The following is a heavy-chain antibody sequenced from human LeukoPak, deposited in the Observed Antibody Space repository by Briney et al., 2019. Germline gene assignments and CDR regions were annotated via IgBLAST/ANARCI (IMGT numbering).Heavy chain of an antibody. CDR1: GGSISGYY. J-gene: IGHJ6*02. Sequence: SETLSLTCTVSGGSISGYYWSWIRQPPGKGLEWIGYIYYSGSTNYNPSLKSRVTISVDTSKNQFSLKLSSVTAADTAVYYCARDQGSGYSCYYGMDVWGQGTTVTVSS. CDR3: ARDQGSGYSCYYGMDV. CDR2: IYYSGST. V-gene: IGHV4-59*01. D-gene: IGHD5-18*01.